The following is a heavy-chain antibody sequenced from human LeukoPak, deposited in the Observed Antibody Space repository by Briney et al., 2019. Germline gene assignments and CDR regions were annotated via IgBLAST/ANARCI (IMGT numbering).Heavy chain of an antibody. Sequence: SVKVSCKASGGTFSSYAISWVRQAPGQGLEWMGGIIPIFGTANYAQKFQGRVTITADESTSTAYMELSSLRSGDTAVYYCASLAAAGHYYYYYMDVWGKGTTVTISS. CDR2: IIPIFGTA. D-gene: IGHD6-13*01. J-gene: IGHJ6*03. CDR3: ASLAAAGHYYYYYMDV. CDR1: GGTFSSYA. V-gene: IGHV1-69*01.